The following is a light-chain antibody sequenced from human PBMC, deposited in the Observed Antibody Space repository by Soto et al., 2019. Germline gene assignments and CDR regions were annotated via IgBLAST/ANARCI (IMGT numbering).Light chain of an antibody. CDR2: HVS. CDR1: SSDVGGYNY. CDR3: SSYTSSSTYV. J-gene: IGLJ1*01. Sequence: QSALTQPASVSGSPGQSITISCTGTSSDVGGYNYVSWYQQHPGKAPQRMIYHVSNQPSGVSNRFSGSKSGNTASLTISGRQYEDEADYYCSSYTSSSTYVFGSWTKVTV. V-gene: IGLV2-14*01.